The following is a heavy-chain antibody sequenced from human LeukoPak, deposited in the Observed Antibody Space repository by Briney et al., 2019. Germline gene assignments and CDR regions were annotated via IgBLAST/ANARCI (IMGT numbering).Heavy chain of an antibody. Sequence: GGSLRHSCAASGFTVSSNYMSWVRQAPGKGLEWVSVLYSSGSTYYADSVEGRFTISIDISKNTLHLQMNSLRAEDTALYYCARGLEDWGQGTLVTVSS. CDR2: LYSSGST. J-gene: IGHJ4*02. D-gene: IGHD1-1*01. CDR1: GFTVSSNY. CDR3: ARGLED. V-gene: IGHV3-53*01.